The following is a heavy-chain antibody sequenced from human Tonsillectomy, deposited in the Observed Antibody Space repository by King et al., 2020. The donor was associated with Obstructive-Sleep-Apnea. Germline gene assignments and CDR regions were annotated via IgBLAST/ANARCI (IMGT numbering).Heavy chain of an antibody. CDR2: IFSCGSP. J-gene: IGHJ3*02. D-gene: IGHD2-21*01. Sequence: QLQESGPGLAGPSETLSLICKVSDDSITISNYYWGWVRQPPGKGLDVIGGIFSCGSPYCNPALKSRVTISIYSSKNHFSLRLSSATAADTAVYFCARAVIPDAFDIWGQGTMVAVSS. V-gene: IGHV4-39*07. CDR1: DDSITISNYY. CDR3: ARAVIPDAFDI.